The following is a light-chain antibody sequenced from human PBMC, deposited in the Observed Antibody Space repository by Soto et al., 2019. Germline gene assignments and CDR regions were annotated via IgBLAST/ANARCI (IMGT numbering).Light chain of an antibody. V-gene: IGKV3-11*01. CDR1: QSVSSY. J-gene: IGKJ5*01. CDR2: DAS. CDR3: QQYNEWPPFT. Sequence: EIVFTQSPATLSLSPGERATLSCRASQSVSSYLAWYQQKPGQAPRLLIYDASNRATGIPARFSGSGSGTEFTLTISSLQSEDFAVYYCQQYNEWPPFTFGQGTRLEI.